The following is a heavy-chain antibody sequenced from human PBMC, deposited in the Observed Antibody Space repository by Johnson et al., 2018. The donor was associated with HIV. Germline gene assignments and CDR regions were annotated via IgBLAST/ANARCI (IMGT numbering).Heavy chain of an antibody. Sequence: QVLLVESGGGLVQPGRSLRLSCAASGFTFSSYAMSWVRQAPGKGLEWVAVISYDGNNKYYADSVKGRFNISRDNSRNTLYLQMNTLITEDTALYYCAKVGRSVVAICNDAFDIWGQVTTVTVSS. V-gene: IGHV3-30-3*01. CDR1: GFTFSSYA. D-gene: IGHD2-21*01. CDR2: ISYDGNNK. J-gene: IGHJ3*02. CDR3: AKVGRSVVAICNDAFDI.